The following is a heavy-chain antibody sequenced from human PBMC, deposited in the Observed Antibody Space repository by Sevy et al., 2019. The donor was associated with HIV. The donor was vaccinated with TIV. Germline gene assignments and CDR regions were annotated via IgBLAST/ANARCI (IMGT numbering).Heavy chain of an antibody. J-gene: IGHJ3*02. CDR2: ISGSGATI. CDR3: ARGLGSSSDAFDI. Sequence: GGSLRLSCAASGFTFSDYYMSWIRQGPEKGLEWISYISGSGATIFYADSMKGRFTISRDNAKNSLFLQINSLKAEDTAVYYCARGLGSSSDAFDIWGQRTLVTVSS. CDR1: GFTFSDYY. V-gene: IGHV3-11*01. D-gene: IGHD2-15*01.